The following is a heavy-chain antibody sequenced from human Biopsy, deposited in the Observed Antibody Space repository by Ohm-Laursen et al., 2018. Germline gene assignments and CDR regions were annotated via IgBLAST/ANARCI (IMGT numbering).Heavy chain of an antibody. CDR1: GFTFGDYY. CDR2: ISGSGVTK. D-gene: IGHD3-10*01. CDR3: ATDGAGSYNEN. Sequence: SLRLSCTASGFTFGDYYMSWIRQAPWKGLEWLSYISGSGVTKMYADSVKGRFTVSRDNAKNSLYLEMNNLTVEDTAVYYCATDGAGSYNENWGQGTLVSVSS. V-gene: IGHV3-11*01. J-gene: IGHJ4*02.